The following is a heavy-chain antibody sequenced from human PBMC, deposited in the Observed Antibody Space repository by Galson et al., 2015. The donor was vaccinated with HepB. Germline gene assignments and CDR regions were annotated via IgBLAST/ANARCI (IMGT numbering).Heavy chain of an antibody. CDR3: ARGKSHVWISSPGPTMHV. V-gene: IGHV3-11*04. Sequence: SLRLSCASSGFAFSDYYMSWIRQAPGKGLEWVSYISTSGSIIYYADSVKGRFTISRDNAKNSLYLQMNSLSAEDTAVYYCARGKSHVWISSPGPTMHVCVQGTTVTAPS. D-gene: IGHD1-14*01. J-gene: IGHJ6*02. CDR2: ISTSGSII. CDR1: GFAFSDYY.